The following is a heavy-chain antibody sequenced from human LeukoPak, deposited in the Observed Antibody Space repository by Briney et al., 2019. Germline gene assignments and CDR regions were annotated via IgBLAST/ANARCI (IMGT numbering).Heavy chain of an antibody. CDR1: GFTFSSYA. V-gene: IGHV3-30*14. D-gene: IGHD6-13*01. Sequence: GGSLRLSCAASGFTFSSYAMHWVRQAPGKGLEWVAVISYDGSNKYYADSVKGRFTISRDNSKNMLYLQMNSLRAEDTAVYYCARELAAWGQGTLVTVSS. J-gene: IGHJ4*02. CDR3: ARELAA. CDR2: ISYDGSNK.